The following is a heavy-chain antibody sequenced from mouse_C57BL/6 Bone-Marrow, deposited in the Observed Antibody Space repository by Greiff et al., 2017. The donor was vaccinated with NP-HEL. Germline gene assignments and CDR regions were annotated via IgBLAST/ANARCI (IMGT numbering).Heavy chain of an antibody. CDR1: GYTFTSYG. D-gene: IGHD1-1*01. CDR2: IYPRSGNT. V-gene: IGHV1-81*01. J-gene: IGHJ3*01. Sequence: VKLMESGAELARPGASVKLSCKASGYTFTSYGISWVKQRTGQGLEWIGEIYPRSGNTYYNEKFKGKATLTADKSSSTAYMELRSLTSEDSAVYFCARRDYYGSGAYWGQGTLVTVSA. CDR3: ARRDYYGSGAY.